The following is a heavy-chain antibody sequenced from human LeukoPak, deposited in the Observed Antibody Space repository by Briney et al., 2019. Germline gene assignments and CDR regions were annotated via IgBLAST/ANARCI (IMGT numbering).Heavy chain of an antibody. CDR3: ARGGDIVVVPADSTFDY. J-gene: IGHJ4*02. V-gene: IGHV4-39*07. CDR2: IYYSGST. CDR1: GGSISSGSYY. Sequence: SETLSLTCTVSGGSISSGSYYWSWIRQPAGKGLEWIGSIYYSGSTYYNPSLKSRVTISVDTSKNQFSLKLSSVTAADTAVYYCARGGDIVVVPADSTFDYWGQGTLVTVSS. D-gene: IGHD2-2*01.